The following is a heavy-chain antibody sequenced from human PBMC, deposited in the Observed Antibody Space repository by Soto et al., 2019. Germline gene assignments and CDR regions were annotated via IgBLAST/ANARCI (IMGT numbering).Heavy chain of an antibody. CDR1: GGSISGYH. D-gene: IGHD2-8*01. CDR3: YYYMDV. J-gene: IGHJ6*03. Sequence: SETLSLTCTVSGGSISGYHWTWIRQPPGKGLEWIGYVHYTGSTNYNPSLNRRVAISIDTSKNQFSLKLTTVTTAKWFAADYYYYMDVWGKGTTVTVSS. V-gene: IGHV4-59*08. CDR2: VHYTGST.